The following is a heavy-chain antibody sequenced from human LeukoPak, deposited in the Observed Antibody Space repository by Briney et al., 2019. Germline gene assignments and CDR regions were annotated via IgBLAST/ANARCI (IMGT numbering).Heavy chain of an antibody. CDR3: ARESGYCSSTSCYYYFDY. CDR1: GFTFSSYA. V-gene: IGHV3-30-3*01. J-gene: IGHJ4*02. CDR2: ISYDGSNK. Sequence: GGSLRLSCAASGFTFSSYAMHWVRQAPGKGLEWVAVISYDGSNKYYADSVKGRFTISRDNSKNTLYLQMNSLRAEDTAVYYCARESGYCSSTSCYYYFDYWGQGTLVTVSS. D-gene: IGHD2-2*01.